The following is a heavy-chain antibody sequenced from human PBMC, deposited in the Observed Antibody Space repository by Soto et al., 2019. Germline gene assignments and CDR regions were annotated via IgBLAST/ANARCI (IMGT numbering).Heavy chain of an antibody. J-gene: IGHJ4*02. Sequence: QVQLVQSGSEVKNLGSSVKVSCKASRGTFSSYALSWVRQAPGQGLEWMGGIIPVFGTADYAQKFQGRVTITADRSTSTAYLEVRSLRFEDTAIYYRARDRHSKGLDYWGQGTLVTVSS. CDR3: ARDRHSKGLDY. CDR1: RGTFSSYA. D-gene: IGHD4-4*01. V-gene: IGHV1-69*06. CDR2: IIPVFGTA.